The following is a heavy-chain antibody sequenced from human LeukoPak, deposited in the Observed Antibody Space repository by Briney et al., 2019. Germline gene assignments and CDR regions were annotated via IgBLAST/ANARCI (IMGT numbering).Heavy chain of an antibody. J-gene: IGHJ4*02. V-gene: IGHV3-23*01. D-gene: IGHD3-3*01. CDR1: GFTFSSYA. CDR3: AKDQRFLEWLYAY. Sequence: GGSLRLSCAASGFTFSSYAMSWVRQAPGKGLEWVSAISGSGGSTYYADSVKGRFTVSRGNSKNTLYLQMNSLRAEDTAVYYCAKDQRFLEWLYAYWGQGTLVTVSS. CDR2: ISGSGGST.